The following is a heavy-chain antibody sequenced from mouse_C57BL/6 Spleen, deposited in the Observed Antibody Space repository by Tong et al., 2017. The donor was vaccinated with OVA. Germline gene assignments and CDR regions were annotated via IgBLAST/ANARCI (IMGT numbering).Heavy chain of an antibody. V-gene: IGHV1-26*01. D-gene: IGHD2-1*01. CDR3: ARWAYGNFAMDY. Sequence: EVQLQESGPELVKPGASVKISCKASGYTFTDYYMNWVKQSHGKSLEWIGDINPNNGGTSYNQKFKGKATLTVDKSSSTAYMELRSLTSEESAVYFCARWAYGNFAMDYWGQGTSVTVSS. CDR1: GYTFTDYY. CDR2: INPNNGGT. J-gene: IGHJ4*01.